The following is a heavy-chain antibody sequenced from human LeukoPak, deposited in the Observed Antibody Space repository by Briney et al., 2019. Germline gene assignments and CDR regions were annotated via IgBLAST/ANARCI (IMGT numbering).Heavy chain of an antibody. CDR3: AREELVAAAFDH. CDR1: GFTFSGYE. J-gene: IGHJ4*02. D-gene: IGHD2-15*01. CDR2: ISTTGETI. Sequence: GGSLRLSCAASGFTFSGYEMNWVRQAPGKGLEWVSYISTTGETIYYADSVKGRFIISRDNAKSSLYLQMNSLRAGDTAIYYCAREELVAAAFDHWGQGTLVTVSS. V-gene: IGHV3-48*03.